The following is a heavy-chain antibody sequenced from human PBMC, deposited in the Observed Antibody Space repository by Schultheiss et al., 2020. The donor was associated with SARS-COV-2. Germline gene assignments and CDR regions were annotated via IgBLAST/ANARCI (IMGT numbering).Heavy chain of an antibody. J-gene: IGHJ4*02. Sequence: GGSLRLSCSASGFTFSSYAMHWVRQAPGKGLEYVSVISSNGGSTYYADSVKGRFTISRDNSKNTLYLQMSSLRAEDTAVYYCARDLGSRGPIDYWGQGTLVTVS. V-gene: IGHV3-64D*06. CDR2: ISSNGGST. D-gene: IGHD6-13*01. CDR1: GFTFSSYA. CDR3: ARDLGSRGPIDY.